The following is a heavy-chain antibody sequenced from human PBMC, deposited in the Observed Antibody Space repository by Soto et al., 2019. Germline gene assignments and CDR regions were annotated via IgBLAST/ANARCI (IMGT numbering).Heavy chain of an antibody. J-gene: IGHJ4*02. Sequence: ASVKVSCKASGYTFTSYAMHWVRQAPGQRLEWMGWINAGNGNTKYSQKFQGRVTITRDTSASTAYMELSSLRSEDTAVDYCARDSTTFLYYFDYWGQGTLVTVSS. CDR3: ARDSTTFLYYFDY. CDR1: GYTFTSYA. D-gene: IGHD3-16*01. V-gene: IGHV1-3*01. CDR2: INAGNGNT.